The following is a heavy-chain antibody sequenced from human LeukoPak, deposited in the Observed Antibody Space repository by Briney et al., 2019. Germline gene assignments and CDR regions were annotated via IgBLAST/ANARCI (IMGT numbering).Heavy chain of an antibody. CDR2: ISSSSGYI. Sequence: GGSLRLSCAASGFTFSSYSMNWVRQAPGKGLEWVSSISSSSGYIYYADSVKGRFTISRDNAKNSLYLQMNSLRAEDTAVYYCARDQGGLLWFGELLGCYYGMDVWGQGTTVTVSS. CDR3: ARDQGGLLWFGELLGCYYGMDV. CDR1: GFTFSSYS. D-gene: IGHD3-10*01. J-gene: IGHJ6*02. V-gene: IGHV3-21*01.